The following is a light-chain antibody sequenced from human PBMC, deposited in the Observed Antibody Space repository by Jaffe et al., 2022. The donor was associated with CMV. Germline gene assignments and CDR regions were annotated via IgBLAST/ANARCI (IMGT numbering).Light chain of an antibody. CDR1: NIGIES. J-gene: IGLJ3*02. Sequence: SYVLTQPPSVSVAPGKTARITCGGNNIGIESVHWYQQRPGQAPVLVISYNRNRPSGISERFSVSNSGDTATLTISRVEAGDEADYYCQVWDLRSDHWVFGGGSKLTV. CDR3: QVWDLRSDHWV. CDR2: YNR. V-gene: IGLV3-21*04.